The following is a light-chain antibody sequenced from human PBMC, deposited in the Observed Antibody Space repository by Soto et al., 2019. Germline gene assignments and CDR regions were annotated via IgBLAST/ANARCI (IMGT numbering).Light chain of an antibody. CDR2: DAS. CDR3: QQYNSYWT. Sequence: DIQMTQSPSTLSASVGDRVTITCRASQSIGSRLAWYQQKPGKAPKVQIYDASSLESGLPSRFSGSGSGTECTLTISSLQPDDFATDYCQQYNSYWTFGQGTKVEIK. CDR1: QSIGSR. V-gene: IGKV1-5*01. J-gene: IGKJ1*01.